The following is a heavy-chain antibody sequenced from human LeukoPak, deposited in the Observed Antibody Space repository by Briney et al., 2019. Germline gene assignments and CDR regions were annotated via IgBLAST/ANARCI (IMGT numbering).Heavy chain of an antibody. J-gene: IGHJ5*02. Sequence: ASVKVSCKASGYTFTGYYMHWVRQAPGQGLEWMGWINPNSGGTDYAQKFQGRVTMTRDTSISTAYMKLSRLRSDDTAVYYCAILGYCSSTSCLQFDPWGQGTLVTVSS. CDR2: INPNSGGT. CDR1: GYTFTGYY. V-gene: IGHV1-2*02. D-gene: IGHD2-2*01. CDR3: AILGYCSSTSCLQFDP.